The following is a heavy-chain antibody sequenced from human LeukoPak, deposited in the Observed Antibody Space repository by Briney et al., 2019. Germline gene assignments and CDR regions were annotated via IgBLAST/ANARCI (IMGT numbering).Heavy chain of an antibody. CDR3: AKSPYYDSSGDAFEI. V-gene: IGHV3-23*01. CDR2: IGASGTSK. D-gene: IGHD3-22*01. J-gene: IGHJ3*02. CDR1: KSIFSEYA. Sequence: TGGSLRLSCVASKSIFSEYAMDWVRQAPGKGLEWVAAIGASGTSKYYAASVEGRFTISRDNSKETLYLQMDSLRADDTAVYFSAKSPYYDSSGDAFEIWGQGTLVTVSS.